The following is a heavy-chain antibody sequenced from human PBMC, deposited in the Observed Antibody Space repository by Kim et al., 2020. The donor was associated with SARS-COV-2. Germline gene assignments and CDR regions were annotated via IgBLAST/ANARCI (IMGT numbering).Heavy chain of an antibody. CDR2: ST. Sequence: STSDADSVKGRFTISRDNAKNTLYLQMNSLRAEDTAVYYCARSYSYGLDYWGQGTLVTVSS. CDR3: ARSYSYGLDY. D-gene: IGHD5-18*01. V-gene: IGHV3-74*01. J-gene: IGHJ4*02.